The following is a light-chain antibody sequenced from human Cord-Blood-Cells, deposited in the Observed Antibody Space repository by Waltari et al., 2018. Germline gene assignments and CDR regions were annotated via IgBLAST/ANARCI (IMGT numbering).Light chain of an antibody. CDR3: CSYAGSYTFV. Sequence: HSALTQTRSVSGSHGQSVTISCPGSSRDVSGSNYVSRYQQHPGKAPKLIIYDFSKRPSGVPERFSGSKSVNTASLTISGLQAEDEADYYCCSYAGSYTFVFGTGTKVTVL. CDR1: SRDVSGSNY. CDR2: DFS. V-gene: IGLV2-11*01. J-gene: IGLJ1*01.